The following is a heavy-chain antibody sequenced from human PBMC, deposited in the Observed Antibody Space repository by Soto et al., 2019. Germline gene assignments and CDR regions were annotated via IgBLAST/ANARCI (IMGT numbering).Heavy chain of an antibody. Sequence: ASVKVSCKASGYTFTNYYMHWVRQAPGQGLEWMGIINPSGGSTSYSQNFQGSVTMTRDTSTSTVYLELSSLRSEDTAVYYCARGPVAGYYFDYWGQGTLVTVSS. CDR1: GYTFTNYY. CDR3: ARGPVAGYYFDY. J-gene: IGHJ4*02. CDR2: INPSGGST. V-gene: IGHV1-46*01. D-gene: IGHD6-19*01.